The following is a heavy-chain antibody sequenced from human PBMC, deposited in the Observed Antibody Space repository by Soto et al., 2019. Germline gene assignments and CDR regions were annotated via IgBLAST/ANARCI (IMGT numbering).Heavy chain of an antibody. CDR2: IKSKTDGGTT. Sequence: GGSLRLSCAASGFTFSNAWMSWVRQAPGKGLEWVGRIKSKTDGGTTDYAAPVKGRFTISRDDSKNTLYLQMNSLKTEDTAVYYRTTLITIFGVAKGYFDYWGQGTLVTVSS. CDR3: TTLITIFGVAKGYFDY. CDR1: GFTFSNAW. V-gene: IGHV3-15*01. J-gene: IGHJ4*02. D-gene: IGHD3-3*01.